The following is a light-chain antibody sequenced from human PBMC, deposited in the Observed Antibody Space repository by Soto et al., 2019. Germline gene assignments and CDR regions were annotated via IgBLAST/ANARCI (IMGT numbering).Light chain of an antibody. CDR1: QSVSSN. CDR3: QQFNSWPGT. V-gene: IGKV3-15*01. Sequence: EIVMTQSPATLSVSPGERATLSCRASQSVSSNLAWYQQKPGQAPRLLIYGPSTRATGIPARFSGSGSGTEVTLTIRSLQSEDFAVYYCQQFNSWPGTFGQGTKVEIK. J-gene: IGKJ1*01. CDR2: GPS.